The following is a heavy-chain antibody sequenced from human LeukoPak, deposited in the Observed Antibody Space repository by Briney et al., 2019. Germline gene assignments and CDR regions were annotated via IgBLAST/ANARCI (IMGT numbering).Heavy chain of an antibody. J-gene: IGHJ6*02. CDR2: ISGDGGST. V-gene: IGHV3-43*02. D-gene: IGHD3-10*01. Sequence: SGGSLRLSCAASGFTFDDYAMHWVRQAPGKGLEWVSLISGDGGSTYYADSVKGRFTISRDNSKNSLYLQMNSLRTEDTALYYCAKDRKVRGVTITHTYYYYGMDVWGQGTTVTVSS. CDR1: GFTFDDYA. CDR3: AKDRKVRGVTITHTYYYYGMDV.